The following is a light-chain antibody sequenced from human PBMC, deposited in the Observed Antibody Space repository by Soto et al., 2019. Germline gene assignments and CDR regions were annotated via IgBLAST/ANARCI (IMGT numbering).Light chain of an antibody. CDR1: QGIRHY. Sequence: AIQMTQSPSSLSASVGDRVTITCRASQGIRHYLGWYQQKPGKAPKLLIYAASSLQSGVPSRFSGSGSGTDFTLTISSLQPEDFATYYCLQDYHFPLTFGGGTQVEIK. V-gene: IGKV1-6*01. J-gene: IGKJ4*01. CDR3: LQDYHFPLT. CDR2: AAS.